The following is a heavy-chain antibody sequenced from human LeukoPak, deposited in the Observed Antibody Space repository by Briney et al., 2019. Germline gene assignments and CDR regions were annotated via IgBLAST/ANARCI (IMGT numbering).Heavy chain of an antibody. CDR3: AKAPVTSCRGAYCYPFDS. D-gene: IGHD2-21*01. J-gene: IGHJ4*02. CDR1: GFTFSSYG. CDR2: IRLDGSNK. V-gene: IGHV3-30*02. Sequence: GGSLRLSCAASGFTFSSYGMHWVRQAPGKGLEWVAFIRLDGSNKYYADSVKGRFTISRDNSKNTLYLRMNSLRAEDAAVYFCAKAPVTSCRGAYCYPFDSWGQGTLVTVSS.